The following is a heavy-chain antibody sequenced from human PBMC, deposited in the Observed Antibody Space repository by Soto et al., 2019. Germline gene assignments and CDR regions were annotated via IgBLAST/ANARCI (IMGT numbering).Heavy chain of an antibody. CDR1: GYTFTSYH. D-gene: IGHD3-10*01. CDR3: ARSWNVLRGSIPR. Sequence: QVQLVQSGAEVMKPGASVKVSCKASGYTFTSYHISWVRQATGHGLEWMGWINPDNGDAGYTQSFQGRVTLTRNTSISTAYLEMRSLTSEDTTVYYCARSWNVLRGSIPRWGQGPTVTVSS. J-gene: IGHJ6*01. V-gene: IGHV1-8*02. CDR2: INPDNGDA.